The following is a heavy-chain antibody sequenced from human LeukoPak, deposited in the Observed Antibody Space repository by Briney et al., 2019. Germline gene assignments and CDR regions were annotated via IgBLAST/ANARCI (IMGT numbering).Heavy chain of an antibody. D-gene: IGHD3-10*01. V-gene: IGHV3-48*03. Sequence: GGSLRLSCAASGFTFSSYEMNWVRQAPGKGPEWVSYISSSGSTIYYADSVKGRFTISRDNAKNSLYLQMNSLRAEDTAVYYCARDQPMVRGVRDYYYGMDVWGQGTTVTVSS. J-gene: IGHJ6*02. CDR2: ISSSGSTI. CDR1: GFTFSSYE. CDR3: ARDQPMVRGVRDYYYGMDV.